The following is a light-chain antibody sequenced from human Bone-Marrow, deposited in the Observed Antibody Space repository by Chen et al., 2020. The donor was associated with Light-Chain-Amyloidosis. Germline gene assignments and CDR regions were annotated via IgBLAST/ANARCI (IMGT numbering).Light chain of an antibody. CDR1: SSDVGGDNH. J-gene: IGLJ1*01. V-gene: IGLV2-14*01. CDR3: SSYPLTNTLV. Sequence: QSALTQPASVSGSPGQSITISCTGTSSDVGGDNHVSWYQQHPDKAPKLMIYEVTNRPSWVPDRFSGSQSDNTASLTISGLQTEDGADYFCSSYPLTNTLVFGSGTRVTVL. CDR2: EVT.